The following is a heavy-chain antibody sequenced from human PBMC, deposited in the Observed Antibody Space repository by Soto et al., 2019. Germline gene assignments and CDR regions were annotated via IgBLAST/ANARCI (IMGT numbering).Heavy chain of an antibody. V-gene: IGHV4-39*07. J-gene: IGHJ4*02. Sequence: SETLSLTCTVSGGSISSSSYYWGWIRQPPGKGLEWIGSIYYSGSTYCNPSLKSRVTISVDTSKNQFSLKLSSVTAADTAVYYCAGIVLVPAAMFDYWGQGTLVTVSS. CDR3: AGIVLVPAAMFDY. D-gene: IGHD2-2*01. CDR2: IYYSGST. CDR1: GGSISSSSYY.